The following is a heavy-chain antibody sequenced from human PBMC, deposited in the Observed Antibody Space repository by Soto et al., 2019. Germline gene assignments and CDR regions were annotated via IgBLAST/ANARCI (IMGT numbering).Heavy chain of an antibody. Sequence: QVQLVQSGAEVKKPGSSVKVSCKASGGTFSSYAISWVRQAPGQGLEWMGGIIPIFGTANYAQKFQGRVTITDDDSTSTAYMELSSLRSEDTAVYYGVYPRATRGYSYGAWGHGTLVTVSA. J-gene: IGHJ1*01. CDR1: GGTFSSYA. CDR2: IIPIFGTA. CDR3: VYPRATRGYSYGA. D-gene: IGHD5-18*01. V-gene: IGHV1-69*01.